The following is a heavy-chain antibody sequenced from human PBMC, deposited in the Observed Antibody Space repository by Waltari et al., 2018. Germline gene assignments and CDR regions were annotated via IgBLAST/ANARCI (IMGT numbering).Heavy chain of an antibody. Sequence: EVQVLESGGGLLQPGGSLRLSCAASGFTFSSSAMNWVRQAPGKGLGWVSIISGGGDNKYYADSVKGRLTISRDNSKNTVYLQMNSLRAEDTAIYYCAKDPAYYYYYMDVWGKGTTVTVSS. J-gene: IGHJ6*03. CDR1: GFTFSSSA. V-gene: IGHV3-23*01. CDR2: ISGGGDNK. CDR3: AKDPAYYYYYMDV.